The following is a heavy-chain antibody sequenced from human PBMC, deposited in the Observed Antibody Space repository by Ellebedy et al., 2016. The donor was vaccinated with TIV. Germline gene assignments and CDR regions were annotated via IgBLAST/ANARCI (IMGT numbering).Heavy chain of an antibody. D-gene: IGHD4-17*01. CDR1: GFSFRSYW. V-gene: IGHV3-7*03. Sequence: GGSLRLSCAVSGFSFRSYWMSWVRQAPGKGLEWVANIYQDGNEKNYVDSVKGRFTISRDNAKNSLYLQMNSLRVEDTAVYYCARDGAYGDYSPGQYGLDVWGQGTTVTVSS. CDR3: ARDGAYGDYSPGQYGLDV. CDR2: IYQDGNEK. J-gene: IGHJ6*02.